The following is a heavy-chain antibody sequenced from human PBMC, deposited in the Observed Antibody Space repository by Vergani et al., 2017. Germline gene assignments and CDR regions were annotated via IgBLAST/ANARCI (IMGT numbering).Heavy chain of an antibody. CDR1: GITFKNAW. D-gene: IGHD2-2*02. CDR3: YTDYHDY. Sequence: EVQVVESGGGWIKQGGPFRPPFVVPGITFKNAWINWVRQAPGKGLEWIGRIRSKNDGGTADYAAPLKGRFTISRDVSKDSAFLLVNNLKTEDTAVYFCYTDYHDYWGQGTLVTVSS. CDR2: IRSKNDGGTA. J-gene: IGHJ4*02. V-gene: IGHV3-15*01.